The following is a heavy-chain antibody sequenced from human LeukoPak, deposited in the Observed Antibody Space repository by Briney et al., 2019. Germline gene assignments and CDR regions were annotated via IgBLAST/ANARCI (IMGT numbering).Heavy chain of an antibody. CDR2: IYYSGST. D-gene: IGHD3-22*01. J-gene: IGHJ4*02. CDR1: GGSISSSSYY. CDR3: AEERYDSSGYPFDS. V-gene: IGHV4-39*05. Sequence: SETPSLTCTVSGGSISSSSYYWGWIRQPPGKGLEWIGSIYYSGSTYYNPSLKSRVTISVDTSKNQFSLKLSSVTAADTAVYYCAEERYDSSGYPFDSWGQGTLVTVSS.